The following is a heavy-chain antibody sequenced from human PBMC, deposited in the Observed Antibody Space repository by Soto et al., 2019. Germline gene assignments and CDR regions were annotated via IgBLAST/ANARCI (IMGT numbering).Heavy chain of an antibody. Sequence: SSETLSLTCTVSGGSVSSGSYYWSWIRQPPGKGLEWIGYIYYSGSTNYNPSLKSRVTISVDTSKNQFSLKLSSVTAADTAVYYCARLCSSTSCYGRFDPWGQGTLVTVSS. CDR2: IYYSGST. CDR1: GGSVSSGSYY. V-gene: IGHV4-61*01. J-gene: IGHJ5*02. CDR3: ARLCSSTSCYGRFDP. D-gene: IGHD2-2*01.